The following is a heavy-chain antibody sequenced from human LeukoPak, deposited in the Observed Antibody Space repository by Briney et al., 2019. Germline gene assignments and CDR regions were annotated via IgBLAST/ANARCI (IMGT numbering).Heavy chain of an antibody. CDR1: GGSISSHY. Sequence: SETLSLTCTVSGGSISSHYWSWIRQPPGKGLEWIGDIYYSGSTNYNPSLKSRVTISVDTSKNQFSLKLSSVTAADTAVYYCARDRGYSYGYFDYWGQGTLVTVSS. J-gene: IGHJ4*02. CDR3: ARDRGYSYGYFDY. D-gene: IGHD5-18*01. V-gene: IGHV4-59*11. CDR2: IYYSGST.